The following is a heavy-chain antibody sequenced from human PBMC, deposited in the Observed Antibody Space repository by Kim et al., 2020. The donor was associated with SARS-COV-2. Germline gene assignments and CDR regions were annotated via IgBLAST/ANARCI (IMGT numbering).Heavy chain of an antibody. V-gene: IGHV1-2*06. CDR2: INPNSGGT. J-gene: IGHJ4*02. Sequence: ASVKVSCKASGYTFTGYYMHWVRQAPGQGLEWMGRINPNSGGTNYAQKFQGRVTMTRDTSISTAYMELSRLRSDDTAVYYCAILTGLGYCSSTSCYRGYYWGQGTLVTVSS. CDR1: GYTFTGYY. CDR3: AILTGLGYCSSTSCYRGYY. D-gene: IGHD2-2*01.